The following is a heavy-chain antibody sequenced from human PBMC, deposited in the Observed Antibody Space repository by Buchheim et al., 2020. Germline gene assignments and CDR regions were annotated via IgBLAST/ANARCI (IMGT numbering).Heavy chain of an antibody. Sequence: EVQLVESEGGLVQPGGSLRLSCVASGFTFSYYWMHWVRQAPGKGLVWVSHIHGDGRSTTYADSVKGRFTISRDNAKNTLYLQMNSLRVEETAVYYCARGGSGTAFDYWGQGTL. CDR1: GFTFSYYW. V-gene: IGHV3-74*01. J-gene: IGHJ4*02. CDR2: IHGDGRST. D-gene: IGHD3-10*01. CDR3: ARGGSGTAFDY.